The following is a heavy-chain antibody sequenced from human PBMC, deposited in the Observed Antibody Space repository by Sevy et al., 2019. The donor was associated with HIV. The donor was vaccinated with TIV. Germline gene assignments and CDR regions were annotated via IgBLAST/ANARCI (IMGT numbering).Heavy chain of an antibody. CDR1: GGSISSGDYY. Sequence: SETLSLTCTVSGGSISSGDYYWSWIRQPPGKGLEWLGYIYYSGSTYYNPSLRSRVTISVDTSKNEFSLKLSSVPAADTAVYYCATDSGQLWPLYFDYWGQGTLVTVSS. D-gene: IGHD5-18*01. V-gene: IGHV4-30-4*01. CDR3: ATDSGQLWPLYFDY. J-gene: IGHJ4*02. CDR2: IYYSGST.